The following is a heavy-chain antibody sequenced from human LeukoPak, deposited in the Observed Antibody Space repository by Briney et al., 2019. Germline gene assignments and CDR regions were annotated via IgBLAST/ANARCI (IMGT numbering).Heavy chain of an antibody. J-gene: IGHJ4*02. V-gene: IGHV1-18*01. CDR2: TSAYNGNT. CDR3: ARGEPHYGDYGGEFDY. CDR1: GYTFTSYG. Sequence: ASVKVSCKASGYTFTSYGISWVRQAPGQGLEWMGWTSAYNGNTNYAQKLQGRVTMTTDTSTSTAYMELRSLRSDDTAVYYCARGEPHYGDYGGEFDYWGQRTLVTVSS. D-gene: IGHD4-17*01.